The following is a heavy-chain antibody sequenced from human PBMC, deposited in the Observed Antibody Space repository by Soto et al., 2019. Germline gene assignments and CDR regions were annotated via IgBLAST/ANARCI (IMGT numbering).Heavy chain of an antibody. J-gene: IGHJ3*02. D-gene: IGHD1-26*01. CDR2: IWYDGSNK. V-gene: IGHV3-33*01. CDR3: AMSIGGRYSIDVLDI. CDR1: GFTFSSYG. Sequence: GGSLRLSCAASGFTFSSYGMYWVRQAPGKGLEWVAVIWYDGSNKYYADSVKGRFTISRDNSKNTLYLQMNSLRAEDTAVYYCAMSIGGRYSIDVLDIWGQGTMVTVSS.